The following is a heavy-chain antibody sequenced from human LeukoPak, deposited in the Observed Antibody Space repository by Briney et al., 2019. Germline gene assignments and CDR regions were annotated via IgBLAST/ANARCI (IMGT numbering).Heavy chain of an antibody. CDR3: ARVISGWLAT. V-gene: IGHV1-69*01. Sequence: SVKVSCKASGGTFSSYAISCVRQAPGQGLEWMGGIIPIFGTANYAQKFQGRVTITADESTSTAYMELSSLRSEDTAVYYCARVISGWLATWGQGTLVTVSS. CDR1: GGTFSSYA. D-gene: IGHD5-24*01. J-gene: IGHJ5*02. CDR2: IIPIFGTA.